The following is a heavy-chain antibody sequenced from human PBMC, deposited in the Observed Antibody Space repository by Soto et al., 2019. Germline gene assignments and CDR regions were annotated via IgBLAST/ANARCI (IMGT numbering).Heavy chain of an antibody. CDR3: AREAAGILNWFDP. J-gene: IGHJ5*02. CDR1: GGSISSGGYY. V-gene: IGHV4-31*03. CDR2: IYHSGST. Sequence: SETLSLTCTVSGGSISSGGYYWSWIRQHPGKGLEWIGYIYHSGSTYYNPSLKSRVTISVDTSKNQFSLKVSSVTAADTAVYYCAREAAGILNWFDPWGQGTQVTVS. D-gene: IGHD6-25*01.